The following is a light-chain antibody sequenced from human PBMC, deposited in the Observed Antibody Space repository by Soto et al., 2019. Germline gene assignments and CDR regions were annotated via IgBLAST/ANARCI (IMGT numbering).Light chain of an antibody. Sequence: QSALTQPASVSGSPGQSITISCTGTSSDVGGYNYVSWYQQHPGKAPKLIIYDVSIRPSGVSNRFSGSKSGNTASLTISGLQAEDEADYYCSSYTSSSTLVFGGGTKLTVL. J-gene: IGLJ2*01. CDR2: DVS. CDR3: SSYTSSSTLV. V-gene: IGLV2-14*03. CDR1: SSDVGGYNY.